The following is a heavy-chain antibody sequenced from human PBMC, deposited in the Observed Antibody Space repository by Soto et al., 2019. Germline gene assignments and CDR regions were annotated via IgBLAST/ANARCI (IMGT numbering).Heavy chain of an antibody. CDR1: GGSISSGGYS. V-gene: IGHV4-30-2*05. D-gene: IGHD2-8*01. J-gene: IGHJ4*02. CDR3: ARTLMVYAFDY. CDR2: IYHSGST. Sequence: SETLSLTCAVSGGSISSGGYSWSWIRQPPGKGLEWIGYIYHSGSTYYNPSLKSRVTISVDTSKNQFSLKLSSVTAADTAVYYCARTLMVYAFDYWGQGTPVTV.